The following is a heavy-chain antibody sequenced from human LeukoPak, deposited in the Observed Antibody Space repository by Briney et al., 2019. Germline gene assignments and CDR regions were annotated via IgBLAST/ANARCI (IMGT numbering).Heavy chain of an antibody. V-gene: IGHV1-18*01. CDR2: ISAYNGNT. Sequence: ASVKVSCKASGYTFTSYGISWVRRAPGQGLEWMGWISAYNGNTNYAQKLQGRVTMTTDTSTSTAYMELRSLRSDDTAVYYCARARSFAWFGELLIPSPFDYWGQGTLVTVSS. CDR1: GYTFTSYG. J-gene: IGHJ4*02. D-gene: IGHD3-10*01. CDR3: ARARSFAWFGELLIPSPFDY.